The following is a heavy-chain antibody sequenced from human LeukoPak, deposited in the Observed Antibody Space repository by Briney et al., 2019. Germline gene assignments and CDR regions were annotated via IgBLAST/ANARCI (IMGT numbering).Heavy chain of an antibody. V-gene: IGHV4-59*01. Sequence: SGTLSLTCTVSGASISRSYWSWIRQPPRKRLEWIGYIYYNGNTNSNPSLKSRVTISADTSKNQFSLRLSSVTAADSAVYYCVRGNYDNRGYSNAFDIWGQGAMVTVSS. D-gene: IGHD3-22*01. CDR1: GASISRSY. CDR3: VRGNYDNRGYSNAFDI. CDR2: IYYNGNT. J-gene: IGHJ3*02.